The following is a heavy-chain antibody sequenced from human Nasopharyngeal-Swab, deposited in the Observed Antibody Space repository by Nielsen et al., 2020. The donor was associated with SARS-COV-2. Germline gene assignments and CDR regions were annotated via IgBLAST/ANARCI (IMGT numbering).Heavy chain of an antibody. CDR2: IYYSGSP. CDR1: GGSISSYY. CDR3: ARGFDP. V-gene: IGHV4-59*01. Sequence: SETLSLTCTVSGGSISSYYWSWIRQPPGKGLEWIGYIYYSGSPNYNPSLKSRVTISVDTSKNQFSLKLSSVTAADTAVYYCARGFDPWSQGTLVTVSS. J-gene: IGHJ5*02.